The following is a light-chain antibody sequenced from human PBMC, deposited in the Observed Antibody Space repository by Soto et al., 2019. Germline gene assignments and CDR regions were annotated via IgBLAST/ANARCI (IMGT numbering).Light chain of an antibody. J-gene: IGKJ4*01. CDR3: QQYNDFSLT. V-gene: IGKV1-5*01. Sequence: MTQSPSTLSASVGDRVTLTCRASQSISSWLAWYQQKPGKAPKLLIYDASSLATGVPSRFSGSGSGTEFTLTITSLQPDDFATYSCQQYNDFSLTFGGGTKVDIK. CDR2: DAS. CDR1: QSISSW.